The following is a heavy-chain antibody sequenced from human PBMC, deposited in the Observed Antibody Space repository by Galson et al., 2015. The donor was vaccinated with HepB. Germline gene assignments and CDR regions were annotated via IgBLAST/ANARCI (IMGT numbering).Heavy chain of an antibody. D-gene: IGHD3-3*01. Sequence: SLRLSCAASGFTFSSYGMHWVRQAPGKGLEWVAVISYDGSNKYYADSVKGRFTISRDNSKNTLYLQMNSLRAEDTAVYYCAKKDYDFWSSDYWGQGTLVTVSS. J-gene: IGHJ4*02. V-gene: IGHV3-30*18. CDR1: GFTFSSYG. CDR3: AKKDYDFWSSDY. CDR2: ISYDGSNK.